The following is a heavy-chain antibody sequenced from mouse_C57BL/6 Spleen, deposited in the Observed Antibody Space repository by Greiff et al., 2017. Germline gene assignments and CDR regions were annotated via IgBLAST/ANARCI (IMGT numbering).Heavy chain of an antibody. D-gene: IGHD2-3*01. CDR1: GFTFSSYA. J-gene: IGHJ1*03. V-gene: IGHV5-4*01. CDR3: ARDHGSDGYYVNWYFDV. Sequence: EVQRVESGGGLVKPGGSLKLSCAASGFTFSSYAMSWVRQTPEKRLEWVATISDGGSYTYYPDNVKGRFTISRDNAKNNLYLQMSHLKSEDTAMYYCARDHGSDGYYVNWYFDVWGTGTTVTVSS. CDR2: ISDGGSYT.